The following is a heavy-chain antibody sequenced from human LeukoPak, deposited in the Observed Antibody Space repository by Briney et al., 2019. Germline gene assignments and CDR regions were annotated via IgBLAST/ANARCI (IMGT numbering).Heavy chain of an antibody. CDR3: AARIVGATDHDAFDI. D-gene: IGHD1-26*01. CDR2: IIPILGIA. V-gene: IGHV1-69*04. J-gene: IGHJ3*02. Sequence: SVKVSCKASGGTFSSYAISWVRQAPGQGLEWMGRIIPILGIADYAQKSQGRVTITADKSTSTAYMELSSLRSEDTAVYYCAARIVGATDHDAFDIWGQGTMVTVSS. CDR1: GGTFSSYA.